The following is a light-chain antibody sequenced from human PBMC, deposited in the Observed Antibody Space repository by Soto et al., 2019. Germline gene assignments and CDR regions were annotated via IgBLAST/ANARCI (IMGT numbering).Light chain of an antibody. CDR2: EVS. Sequence: QSALTQPPSASGSPGQSVTISCTGTSSDVGDYTYVSWYHQHPGKAPKLLIYEVSNRPSGVSNRFSGSKSGNTASLTISGLQAEDEADYFCSSYSSISTPWMFGGGTKVTVL. V-gene: IGLV2-14*01. J-gene: IGLJ3*02. CDR1: SSDVGDYTY. CDR3: SSYSSISTPWM.